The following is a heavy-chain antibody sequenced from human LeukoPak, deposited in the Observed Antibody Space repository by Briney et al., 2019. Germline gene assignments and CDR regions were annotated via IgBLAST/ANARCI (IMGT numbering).Heavy chain of an antibody. CDR3: ARRVVTTSYFDY. V-gene: IGHV4-34*01. Sequence: PSETLSLTCAVYGGSFSGYYWSWIRQPPGKGLEWIGEINHSGSTNYNPSLKSRVTISVDTSKNQFSLKLSSVTAADTAVYYCARRVVTTSYFDYWGQGTLVTVSS. CDR1: GGSFSGYY. J-gene: IGHJ4*02. D-gene: IGHD2-21*02. CDR2: INHSGST.